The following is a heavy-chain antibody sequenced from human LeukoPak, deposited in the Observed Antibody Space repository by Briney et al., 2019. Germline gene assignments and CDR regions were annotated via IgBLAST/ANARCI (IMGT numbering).Heavy chain of an antibody. J-gene: IGHJ6*03. CDR2: IKWNVGST. Sequence: GGSLRLSCAASGFTFDDYGMSWVRQAPGKGLERVSGIKWNVGSTGYADSVKGRFTISRDNAKNSLYLQMNSLRAEDTALYHCARKARNYYGSGSYYMRYYYYMDVWGKGTTVTISS. V-gene: IGHV3-20*01. D-gene: IGHD3-10*01. CDR1: GFTFDDYG. CDR3: ARKARNYYGSGSYYMRYYYYMDV.